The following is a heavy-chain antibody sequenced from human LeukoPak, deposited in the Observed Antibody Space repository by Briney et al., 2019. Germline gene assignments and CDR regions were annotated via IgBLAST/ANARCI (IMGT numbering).Heavy chain of an antibody. V-gene: IGHV4-34*01. Sequence: SETLSLTCAVSGGSFSGYYWYWIRQPPGKGLEWIGEINHGESTNYDPSLKSRATLSVDTSKNQFSLKLTSVTAADTAVYYCARGRTYYYDTSGYYPSIYYGMDVWGQGTTVIVSS. CDR1: GGSFSGYY. CDR2: INHGEST. CDR3: ARGRTYYYDTSGYYPSIYYGMDV. J-gene: IGHJ6*02. D-gene: IGHD3-22*01.